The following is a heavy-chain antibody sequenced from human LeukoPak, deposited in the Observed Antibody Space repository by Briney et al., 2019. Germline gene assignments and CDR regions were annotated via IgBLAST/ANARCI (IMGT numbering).Heavy chain of an antibody. D-gene: IGHD1-1*01. CDR1: GYSISNGYY. V-gene: IGHV4-38-2*02. CDR2: IYHNVNT. CDR3: AKVTTGTFNP. Sequence: SETLSLTCSVSGYSISNGYYWGWIRQPPGKGLEWNASIYHNVNTYYNPSLRRRVTTSVDTSQNQLTLRLNSVTAADTAVSSCAKVTTGTFNPWRQGQRITVSS. J-gene: IGHJ3*01.